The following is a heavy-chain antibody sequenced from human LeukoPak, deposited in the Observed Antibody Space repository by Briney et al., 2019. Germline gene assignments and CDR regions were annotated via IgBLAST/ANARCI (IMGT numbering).Heavy chain of an antibody. CDR2: IRYDGSNK. J-gene: IGHJ4*02. V-gene: IGHV3-30*02. CDR3: AKGLGYCSSTSCQR. D-gene: IGHD2-2*01. CDR1: GFTFSSYG. Sequence: GGSLRLSCAASGFTFSSYGMHWVRQAPGKGLEWVAFIRYDGSNKYYADSVKGRFTISRDNSKNTLYLQMNSLRAEDTAVYYCAKGLGYCSSTSCQRWGQGTLVTVSS.